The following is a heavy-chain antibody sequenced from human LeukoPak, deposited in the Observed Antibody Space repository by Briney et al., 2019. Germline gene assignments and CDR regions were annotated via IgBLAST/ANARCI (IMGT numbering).Heavy chain of an antibody. V-gene: IGHV3-33*01. CDR3: AREGDGDYFDY. D-gene: IGHD4-17*01. J-gene: IGHJ4*02. CDR1: GFTFSSYG. CDR2: IWYDGSNK. Sequence: GRSLRLSCAAPGFTFSSYGMHWVRQAPGKGLEWVAVIWYDGSNKYYADSVKGRFTISRDNSKNTLYLQMNSLRAEDTAAYYCAREGDGDYFDYWGQGTLVTVSS.